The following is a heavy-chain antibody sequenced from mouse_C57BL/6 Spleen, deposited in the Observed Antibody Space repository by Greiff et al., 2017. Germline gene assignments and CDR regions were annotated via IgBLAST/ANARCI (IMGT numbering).Heavy chain of an antibody. Sequence: EVKLVESGGGLVQPGGSLKLSCAASGFTFSDYYMYWVRQTPEKRLEWVAYISNGGGSTYYPDTVKGRFTISRDNAKNTLYLQMSRLKSEDTAMYYCASANWEGPYAMDYWGQGTSVTVSS. CDR3: ASANWEGPYAMDY. J-gene: IGHJ4*01. CDR2: ISNGGGST. D-gene: IGHD4-1*02. CDR1: GFTFSDYY. V-gene: IGHV5-12*01.